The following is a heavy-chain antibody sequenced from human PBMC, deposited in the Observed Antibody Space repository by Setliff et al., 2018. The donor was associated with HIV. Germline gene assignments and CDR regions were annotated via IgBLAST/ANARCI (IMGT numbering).Heavy chain of an antibody. CDR2: IYTSGDT. D-gene: IGHD6-6*01. V-gene: IGHV4-4*07. CDR1: GGSISNYY. J-gene: IGHJ4*02. CDR3: ATRPRIAARPFDY. Sequence: PSETLSLTCTVSGGSISNYYWSWIRQPAGKGLEWIGRIYTSGDTYYNPSLKSRISMSVDTSKNQFSLELTSLTAADTAVYYCATRPRIAARPFDYWGQGMLVTVSS.